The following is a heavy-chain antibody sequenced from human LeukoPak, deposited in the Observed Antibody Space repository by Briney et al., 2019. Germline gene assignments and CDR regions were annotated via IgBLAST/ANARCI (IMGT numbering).Heavy chain of an antibody. D-gene: IGHD3-16*01. J-gene: IGHJ4*02. CDR2: IYHSGST. CDR1: GYSISSGYY. CDR3: ARGGKEGDY. V-gene: IGHV4-38-2*02. Sequence: SETLSLTCTVSGYSISSGYYWGWIRPPPGKGLKWIGSIYHSGSTYYNPSLKSRVTISVDTSKNQSSLKLSSVTAADTAVYYCARGGKEGDYWGQGTLVTVSS.